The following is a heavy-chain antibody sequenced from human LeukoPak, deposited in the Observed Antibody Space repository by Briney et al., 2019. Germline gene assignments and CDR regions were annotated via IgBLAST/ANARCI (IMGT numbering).Heavy chain of an antibody. CDR3: ARSRDSSGYYYLI. CDR1: GYTFTNYW. Sequence: GESLKISCEASGYTFTNYWIGWVRQMPGKGLEWMGIIYPDDSDTKYSPSLQGQVTISADKSISTAYLQWSSLKAADTAMYYCARSRDSSGYYYLIWGQGTLVTVSS. V-gene: IGHV5-51*01. D-gene: IGHD3-22*01. CDR2: IYPDDSDT. J-gene: IGHJ4*02.